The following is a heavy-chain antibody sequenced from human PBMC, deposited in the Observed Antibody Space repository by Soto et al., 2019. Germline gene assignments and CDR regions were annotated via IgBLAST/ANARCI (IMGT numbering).Heavy chain of an antibody. CDR3: ATWFGAFDY. J-gene: IGHJ4*02. Sequence: QVQLVESGGGVVQPGRSLRLSCAASGFTFSSYGMHWVLQAPGKGLEWVAVISSDGSNKYYADSVKGRFTISRDNSKNTLYVQMNSLRAEDTAVYYCATWFGAFDYWGQGTLVTVSS. CDR1: GFTFSSYG. CDR2: ISSDGSNK. V-gene: IGHV3-30*03. D-gene: IGHD3-10*01.